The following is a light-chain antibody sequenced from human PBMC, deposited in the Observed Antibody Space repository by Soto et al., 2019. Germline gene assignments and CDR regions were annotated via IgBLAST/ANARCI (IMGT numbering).Light chain of an antibody. CDR1: SSDVGSYNL. CDR3: CSYAGGRV. Sequence: QSALTQPASVSGSPGQSITISCTGTSSDVGSYNLVSWYQQHPGKDPKLMIYDVNKRPSGVSNRFSGSKSGNTASLTISGLQAEDEADYYCCSYAGGRVFGGGTQLTVL. CDR2: DVN. V-gene: IGLV2-23*02. J-gene: IGLJ7*01.